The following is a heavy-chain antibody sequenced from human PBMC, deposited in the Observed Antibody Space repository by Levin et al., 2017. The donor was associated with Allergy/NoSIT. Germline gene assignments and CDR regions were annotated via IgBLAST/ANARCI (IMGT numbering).Heavy chain of an antibody. Sequence: SVKVSCKASGGTFSSYAISWVRQAPGQGLEWMGGIIPIFGTANYAQKFQGRVTITADKSTSTAYMELSSLRSEDTAVYYCARAVATVTTDYYYGMDVWGQGTTVTVSS. CDR2: IIPIFGTA. V-gene: IGHV1-69*06. D-gene: IGHD4-17*01. CDR1: GGTFSSYA. J-gene: IGHJ6*02. CDR3: ARAVATVTTDYYYGMDV.